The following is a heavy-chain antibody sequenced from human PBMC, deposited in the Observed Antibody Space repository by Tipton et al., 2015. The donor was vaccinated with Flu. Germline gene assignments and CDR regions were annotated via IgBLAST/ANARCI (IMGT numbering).Heavy chain of an antibody. J-gene: IGHJ5*01. CDR2: ICHSGNT. CDR3: ARRDYSNYVSEPKHWFDS. V-gene: IGHV4-38-2*01. D-gene: IGHD4-11*01. Sequence: LRLSCYVSGDSIGSGYCWGWVRQPPGKGLDWIGNICHSGNTYYNPSLKSRITISVDRSKNQFSLQLRSVTAADTAVYFCARRDYSNYVSEPKHWFDSWGQGTLVTVSS. CDR1: GDSIGSGYC.